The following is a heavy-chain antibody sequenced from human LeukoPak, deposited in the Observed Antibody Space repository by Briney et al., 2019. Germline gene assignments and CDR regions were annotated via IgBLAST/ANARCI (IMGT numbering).Heavy chain of an antibody. J-gene: IGHJ4*02. Sequence: GGSLRLSCAASGFTFSSYGIHWVRQAPGKGLEWVVVISSDGGTTYYADSVKGRFTISRDNSKNTLYVQMNSLRAEDTAVYYCAKEGAVRCSMWFDYWGQGTLVTVSS. CDR2: ISSDGGTT. CDR1: GFTFSSYG. V-gene: IGHV3-30*18. D-gene: IGHD6-19*01. CDR3: AKEGAVRCSMWFDY.